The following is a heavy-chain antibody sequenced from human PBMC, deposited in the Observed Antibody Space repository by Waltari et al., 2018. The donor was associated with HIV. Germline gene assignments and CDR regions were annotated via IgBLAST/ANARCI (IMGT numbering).Heavy chain of an antibody. D-gene: IGHD3-3*01. Sequence: EVQLVESGGGLVQPGGSLRPSWAASGFTFSTCWMPWVRQAPGKGLEWLANIKQDGSEKYYADSVKGRFTVSRDNNKKSLYLQMSGLRAEDTAVYYCARDLKDYDFWSPVDVWGQGTTVTVSS. J-gene: IGHJ6*02. V-gene: IGHV3-7*01. CDR2: IKQDGSEK. CDR1: GFTFSTCW. CDR3: ARDLKDYDFWSPVDV.